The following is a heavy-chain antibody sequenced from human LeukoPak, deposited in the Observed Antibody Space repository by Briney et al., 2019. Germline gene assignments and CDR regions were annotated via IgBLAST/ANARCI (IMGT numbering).Heavy chain of an antibody. V-gene: IGHV4-39*07. CDR3: AKDRGGYGPSAFDI. J-gene: IGHJ3*02. CDR1: GDSISSSRFN. Sequence: SETLSLTCTVSGDSISSSRFNWGWIRQTPGKGLEWIGTIHYSGDTYHNPSLKSRVTLSRDTSKNQFSLRLTSVIAADTAVYYCAKDRGGYGPSAFDIWGQGTMVTVSS. D-gene: IGHD4-17*01. CDR2: IHYSGDT.